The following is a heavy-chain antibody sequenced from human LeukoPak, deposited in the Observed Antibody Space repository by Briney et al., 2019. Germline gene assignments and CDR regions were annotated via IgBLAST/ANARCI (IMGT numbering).Heavy chain of an antibody. CDR3: ARVERYYGSGSLIDY. CDR1: GFTFSSYG. CDR2: IWYDGSNK. V-gene: IGHV3-33*01. J-gene: IGHJ4*02. Sequence: PGGSLRLSCAASGFTFSSYGMHWIRQAPGKGLEWVAVIWYDGSNKYYADSVKGRFTISRDNSKNTLYLQMNSLRAEDTAVYYCARVERYYGSGSLIDYWGQGTLVTVSS. D-gene: IGHD3-10*01.